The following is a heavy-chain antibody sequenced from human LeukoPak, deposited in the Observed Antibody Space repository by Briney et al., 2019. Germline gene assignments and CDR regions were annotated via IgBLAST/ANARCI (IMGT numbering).Heavy chain of an antibody. V-gene: IGHV4-34*01. CDR2: INHSGST. J-gene: IGHJ4*02. CDR3: ARGVQQWLVRGDY. Sequence: SETLSLTCAVYGGSFSGYYWSWIRQPPGKGLEWIGEINHSGSTNYNPSLKSRVTISVDTSKNQFSLKLSSVTAADTAVYYCARGVQQWLVRGDYWGQGTLVTVSS. CDR1: GGSFSGYY. D-gene: IGHD6-19*01.